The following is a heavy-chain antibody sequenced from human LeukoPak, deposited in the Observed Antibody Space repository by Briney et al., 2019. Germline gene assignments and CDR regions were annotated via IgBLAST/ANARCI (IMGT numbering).Heavy chain of an antibody. CDR1: GFTFSSYS. Sequence: GGSLRLSCAASGFTFSSYSMNWVRQAPGKGLEWVSSISSSSSYIYYADSEKGRFTISRDNAKNSLYLQMNSLRAEDTAVYYCARGYGYSYGYSLSYYFDYWSQGTLDTVSS. J-gene: IGHJ4*02. V-gene: IGHV3-21*01. D-gene: IGHD5-18*01. CDR3: ARGYGYSYGYSLSYYFDY. CDR2: ISSSSSYI.